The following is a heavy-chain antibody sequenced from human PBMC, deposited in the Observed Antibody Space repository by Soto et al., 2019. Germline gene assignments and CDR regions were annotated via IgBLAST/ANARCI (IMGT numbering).Heavy chain of an antibody. D-gene: IGHD3-3*01. V-gene: IGHV3-23*01. Sequence: GGSLGLCCAASGFIFGSYAPSWVRQAPGKGLEWVSTISGSDGKTFYADSVKGRFSISRDTSQNTLYLQMNSLRADDTAIYYCARWSYLDYWGQGTRVTGSS. CDR1: GFIFGSYA. CDR2: ISGSDGKT. CDR3: ARWSYLDY. J-gene: IGHJ4*02.